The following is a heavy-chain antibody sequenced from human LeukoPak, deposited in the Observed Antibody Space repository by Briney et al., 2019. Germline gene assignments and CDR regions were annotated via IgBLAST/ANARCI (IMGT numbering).Heavy chain of an antibody. J-gene: IGHJ3*02. CDR2: MNPNSGNT. Sequence: GASVKVSCKASGYTFTSYDINWVRQATGQGLEWMGWMNPNSGNTGYAQKFQGRVTMTRNTSISTAYMELSRLRSDDTAVYYCARPMITFGGVIANAFDIWGQGTMVTVSS. V-gene: IGHV1-8*01. CDR1: GYTFTSYD. CDR3: ARPMITFGGVIANAFDI. D-gene: IGHD3-16*02.